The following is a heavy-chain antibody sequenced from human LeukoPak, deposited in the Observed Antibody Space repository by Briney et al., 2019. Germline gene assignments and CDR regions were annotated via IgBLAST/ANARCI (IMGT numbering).Heavy chain of an antibody. CDR1: GGSISGYY. Sequence: PSETLSLTCTASGGSISGYYWSWIRQPAGKGLEWIGRIYTSGSTNYNPSLRSRVIMSVDTSKNQFSLKVSSVTAADTAVYYCARVVVFGVVSSDYYYYYMDVWGKGTTVTVSS. CDR2: IYTSGST. J-gene: IGHJ6*03. CDR3: ARVVVFGVVSSDYYYYYMDV. D-gene: IGHD3-3*01. V-gene: IGHV4-4*07.